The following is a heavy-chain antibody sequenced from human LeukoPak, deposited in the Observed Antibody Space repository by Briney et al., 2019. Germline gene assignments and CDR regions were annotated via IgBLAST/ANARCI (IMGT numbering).Heavy chain of an antibody. CDR1: GFTFSDYY. V-gene: IGHV3-11*01. J-gene: IGHJ4*02. D-gene: IGHD3-10*01. CDR2: ISNSGGAT. Sequence: GGSLRLSCAASGFTFSDYYMSWIRQAPEKGLEWVPYISNSGGATNYGDSVRGRFTISRDNSKNSLYLEMNSLRAEDTAIYYCARESYYGSGTYFNFDYWGQGILVTVSS. CDR3: ARESYYGSGTYFNFDY.